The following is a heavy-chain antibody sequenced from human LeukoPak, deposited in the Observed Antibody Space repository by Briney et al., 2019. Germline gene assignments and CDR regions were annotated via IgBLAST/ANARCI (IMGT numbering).Heavy chain of an antibody. V-gene: IGHV4-34*01. J-gene: IGHJ6*02. CDR2: INHSGST. CDR3: ARGLGRDCSGGSCYSLYYYYYGMDV. CDR1: GGSFSGYY. D-gene: IGHD2-15*01. Sequence: SETLSLTCAVYGGSFSGYYWSWIRQPPGKGLEWLGEINHSGSTNYNPSLKSRVTISVDTSKNQFSLKLSSVTAADTAVYYCARGLGRDCSGGSCYSLYYYYYGMDVWGQGTTVTVSS.